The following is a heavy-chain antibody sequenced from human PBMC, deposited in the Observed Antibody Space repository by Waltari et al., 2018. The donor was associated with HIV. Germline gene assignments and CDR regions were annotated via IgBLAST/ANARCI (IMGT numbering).Heavy chain of an antibody. Sequence: EVQLVESGGGLVQPGRSLRLSCAASGFTFSSYDMHWVRQATGQGLECVSSIGTAGDTYYPGSVKGRFTISRENAKNSLYLQMNSLRAGDTAVYYCARGSYGDPPIYYYGMDVWGQGTTVTVSS. CDR1: GFTFSSYD. V-gene: IGHV3-13*01. CDR3: ARGSYGDPPIYYYGMDV. CDR2: IGTAGDT. D-gene: IGHD4-17*01. J-gene: IGHJ6*02.